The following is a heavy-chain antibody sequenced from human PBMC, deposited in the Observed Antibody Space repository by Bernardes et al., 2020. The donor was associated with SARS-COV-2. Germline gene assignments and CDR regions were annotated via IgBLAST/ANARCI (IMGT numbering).Heavy chain of an antibody. CDR2: ISYDGSNK. J-gene: IGHJ6*02. V-gene: IGHV3-30-3*01. D-gene: IGHD2-2*01. CDR3: ARALEGTSRWFFYYYYYGMDV. Sequence: GGSLRLSCAASGFTFSSYAMHWVHQAPGKGLEWVAVISYDGSNKYYADSVKGRFTISRDNSKNTLYLQMNSLRAEDTAVYYCARALEGTSRWFFYYYYYGMDVWGQGTTVTVSS. CDR1: GFTFSSYA.